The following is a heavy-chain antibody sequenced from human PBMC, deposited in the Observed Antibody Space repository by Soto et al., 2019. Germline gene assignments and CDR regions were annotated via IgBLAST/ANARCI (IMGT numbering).Heavy chain of an antibody. CDR2: IIPIFGTA. Sequence: SVKVSCKASGGTFSSYAISWVRQAPGQGLEWMGGIIPIFGTANYAQKFQGRVTITADESTSTAYMELSSLRSEDTAVCYCARDNSRHLLRFLYWYYGMDVWGQGTTDTVSS. CDR3: ARDNSRHLLRFLYWYYGMDV. J-gene: IGHJ6*02. CDR1: GGTFSSYA. D-gene: IGHD3-3*01. V-gene: IGHV1-69*13.